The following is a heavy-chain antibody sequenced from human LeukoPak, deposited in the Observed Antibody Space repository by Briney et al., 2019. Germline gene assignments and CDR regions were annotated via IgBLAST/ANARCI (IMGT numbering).Heavy chain of an antibody. CDR1: GFTFSSYA. Sequence: GGSLRLSCAASGFTFSSYAMSWVRQAPGKGLEWVSAISGSGGSTYYADSVKGRFTISRDNSKNTLYLQMNSLRAEDTAVYYCAKDPGVRVRGVTSDAFDIWGQGTMVTVSS. V-gene: IGHV3-23*01. J-gene: IGHJ3*02. CDR3: AKDPGVRVRGVTSDAFDI. CDR2: ISGSGGST. D-gene: IGHD3-10*01.